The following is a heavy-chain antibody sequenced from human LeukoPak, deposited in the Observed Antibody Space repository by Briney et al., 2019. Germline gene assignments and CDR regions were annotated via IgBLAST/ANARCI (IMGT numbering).Heavy chain of an antibody. V-gene: IGHV3-7*04. CDR3: ARARIDY. J-gene: IGHJ4*02. CDR1: GFTFSSYW. Sequence: GGSLRLSCAASGFTFSSYWMTWVRQAPGNGLEWVANINQDGTVKYYVDSMEGRFTISRDNAKNSLYLEINSLRVDDTAVYFCARARIDYWGQGTLVTVSS. D-gene: IGHD1-14*01. CDR2: INQDGTVK.